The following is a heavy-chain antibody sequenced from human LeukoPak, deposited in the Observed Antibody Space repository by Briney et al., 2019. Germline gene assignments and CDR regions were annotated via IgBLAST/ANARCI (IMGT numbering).Heavy chain of an antibody. CDR3: AKDKAMVRGVIRGLDGMDV. D-gene: IGHD3-10*01. J-gene: IGHJ6*02. V-gene: IGHV3-9*01. CDR1: GFTFDDYA. CDR2: ISWNSGSI. Sequence: GRSLRLSCAASGFTFDDYAMHWVRQAPGEGLEWVSGISWNSGSIGYADSVKGRFTISRDNAKNSLYLQMNSLRAEDTALYYCAKDKAMVRGVIRGLDGMDVWGQGTTVTVSS.